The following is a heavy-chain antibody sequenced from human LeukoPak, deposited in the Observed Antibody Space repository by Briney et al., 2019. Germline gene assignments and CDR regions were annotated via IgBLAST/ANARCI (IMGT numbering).Heavy chain of an antibody. CDR1: GYSFTNYW. J-gene: IGHJ1*01. CDR2: INPDDSET. CDR3: ASRGGSGSYYNEH. D-gene: IGHD3-10*01. Sequence: GGPLKTSCKGSGYSFTNYWSGWVRQSPGKGLGGMGIINPDDSETKYSPSLQGQVTISADKSISTAYLQWSGLKASDTAIYYCASRGGSGSYYNEHWGQGTLVTVSS. V-gene: IGHV5-51*01.